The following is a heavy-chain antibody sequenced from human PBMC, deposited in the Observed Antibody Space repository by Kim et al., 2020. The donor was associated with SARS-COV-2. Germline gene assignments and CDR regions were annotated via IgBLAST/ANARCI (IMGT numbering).Heavy chain of an antibody. CDR1: GFTFSNAW. Sequence: GGSLRLSCAASGFTFSNAWMSWVRQAPGKGLEWVGSIKSKTDGGTTDYAAPVKGRFTISRDDSKNTLYLQMNSLKTEDTAVYYCTTEGQWLVQGGMDVWGQGPTVTVSS. D-gene: IGHD6-19*01. J-gene: IGHJ6*02. CDR2: IKSKTDGGTT. CDR3: TTEGQWLVQGGMDV. V-gene: IGHV3-15*01.